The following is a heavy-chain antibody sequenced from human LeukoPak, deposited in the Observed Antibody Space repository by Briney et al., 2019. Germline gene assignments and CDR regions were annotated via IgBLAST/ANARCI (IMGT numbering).Heavy chain of an antibody. CDR2: IYTSGST. J-gene: IGHJ5*02. D-gene: IGHD3-22*01. CDR3: ARGPVLPYSSGYYFP. Sequence: PSETLSLTCTVSGGSISSYYWSWIRQPAGEGLEWIGRIYTSGSTNYNPSLKSRVTMSVDTSKNQFSLKLSSVTAADTAVYYCARGPVLPYSSGYYFPWGQGTLVTVSS. V-gene: IGHV4-4*07. CDR1: GGSISSYY.